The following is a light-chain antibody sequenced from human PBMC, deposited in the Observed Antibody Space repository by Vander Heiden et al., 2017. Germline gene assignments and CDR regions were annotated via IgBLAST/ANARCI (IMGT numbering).Light chain of an antibody. V-gene: IGLV2-11*01. CDR3: CAYAGSFTLL. CDR2: DVS. J-gene: IGLJ2*01. Sequence: QSALTQPRSVSGSPGQSVTISCTGTSSDVGKYDYVSWYQHHPGKARILMIYDVSERPSGVPDRFSGSKSGNTASLTISGLQAEDEADFYCCAYAGSFTLLFGGGTKVTVL. CDR1: SSDVGKYDY.